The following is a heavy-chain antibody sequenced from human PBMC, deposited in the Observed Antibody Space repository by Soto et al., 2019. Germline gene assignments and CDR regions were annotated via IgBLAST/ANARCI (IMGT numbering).Heavy chain of an antibody. CDR2: ISWDGGST. CDR1: GFTFDDYT. D-gene: IGHD4-4*01. Sequence: GGSVRLSCAASGFTFDDYTMHWVRQAPGKGLEWVSLISWDGGSTYYADSVKGRFTIPRDNSKNSLYLQMNSLRTEDTALYYCAKDMGIVTTDYYYYYGMDVWGQGTTVTVSS. V-gene: IGHV3-43*01. CDR3: AKDMGIVTTDYYYYYGMDV. J-gene: IGHJ6*02.